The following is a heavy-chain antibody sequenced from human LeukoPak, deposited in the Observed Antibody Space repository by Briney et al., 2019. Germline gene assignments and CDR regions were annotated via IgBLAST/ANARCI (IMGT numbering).Heavy chain of an antibody. CDR3: ARGMSTGEY. CDR1: GFTFSSYE. J-gene: IGHJ4*02. Sequence: PGGSLRLSCAASGFTFSSYEMNWVRQAPGKGLEWVANINQDGSEKYYVDSVKGRFTISRDNAKNSLYLQMNSLRAEDTAVYYCARGMSTGEYWGQGTLVTVSS. D-gene: IGHD3-16*01. CDR2: INQDGSEK. V-gene: IGHV3-7*04.